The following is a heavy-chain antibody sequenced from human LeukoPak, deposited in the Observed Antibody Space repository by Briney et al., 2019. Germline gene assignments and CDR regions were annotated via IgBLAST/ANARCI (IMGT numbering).Heavy chain of an antibody. Sequence: SETLSLTCTVSGGSISSSSYCWGWIPRPPGKGLGWIGPIYYSGSSYYNLYLKVRVTISVDTSNNQFSLSRISVTAADTSFYYCASGVRGVFIWFDLWGEGTLVSVSS. CDR1: GGSISSSSYC. CDR2: IYYSGSS. V-gene: IGHV4-39*01. D-gene: IGHD3-10*01. J-gene: IGHJ5*01. CDR3: ASGVRGVFIWFDL.